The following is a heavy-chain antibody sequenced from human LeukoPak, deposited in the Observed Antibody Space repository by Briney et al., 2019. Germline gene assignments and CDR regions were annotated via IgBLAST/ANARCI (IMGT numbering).Heavy chain of an antibody. V-gene: IGHV3-30*18. J-gene: IGHJ4*02. D-gene: IGHD2-15*01. CDR1: GFTFSSYG. CDR3: AKDLVRDCSGGSCYGIDY. Sequence: RSLRLSCAASGFTFSSYGMHWVRQAPGKGLEWVAVISYDGSNKYYADSVKGRFTISRDNSKNTLYLQMNSLRAEDTAVYYCAKDLVRDCSGGSCYGIDYWGQGTLVTVSS. CDR2: ISYDGSNK.